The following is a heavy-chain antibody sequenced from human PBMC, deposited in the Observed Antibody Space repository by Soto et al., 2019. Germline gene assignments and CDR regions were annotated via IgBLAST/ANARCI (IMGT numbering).Heavy chain of an antibody. CDR2: IIPILGIA. V-gene: IGHV1-69*02. D-gene: IGHD6-13*01. CDR3: ARGGAAAGTNYYYYGMDV. CDR1: GGTFSSYT. Sequence: SVKVSCKAAGGTFSSYTISWVRQAPGQGLEWMGRIIPILGIANYAQKFQGRVTITADKSTSTAYMELSSLRSEDTAVYYCARGGAAAGTNYYYYGMDVWGQGTTVTVSS. J-gene: IGHJ6*02.